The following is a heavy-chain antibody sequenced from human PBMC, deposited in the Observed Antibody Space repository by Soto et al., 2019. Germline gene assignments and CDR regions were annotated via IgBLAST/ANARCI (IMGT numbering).Heavy chain of an antibody. Sequence: QVQLQESGPGLVKPSETLSLTCTVSGGSMTTNNWSWIRQPPGKGLEWIGDIYYSGGTNYNPSLRSRVTLSLDASKNEFSLKLSSVTAADTAVYYCASLLGSGSHYFPFDCWGQGILVAVSS. CDR3: ASLLGSGSHYFPFDC. V-gene: IGHV4-59*01. J-gene: IGHJ4*02. D-gene: IGHD3-10*01. CDR1: GGSMTTNN. CDR2: IYYSGGT.